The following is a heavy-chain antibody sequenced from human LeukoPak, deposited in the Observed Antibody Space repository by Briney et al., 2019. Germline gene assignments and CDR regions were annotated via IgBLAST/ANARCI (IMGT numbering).Heavy chain of an antibody. CDR3: AIYARGSYGSFDY. D-gene: IGHD1-26*01. CDR1: GYTFTAYY. V-gene: IGHV1-2*02. CDR2: INPNSGGT. Sequence: ASVKVSFKGSGYTFTAYYMHWGRQAPGQGLEGMGWINPNSGGTNYAQNFQGRLTMTRDTSISTAYMELSRLRSDDTAVYYCAIYARGSYGSFDYWGQGTLVTVSS. J-gene: IGHJ4*02.